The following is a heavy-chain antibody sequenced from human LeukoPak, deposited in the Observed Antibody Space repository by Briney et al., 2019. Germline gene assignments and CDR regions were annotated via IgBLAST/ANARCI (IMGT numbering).Heavy chain of an antibody. V-gene: IGHV4-38-2*02. CDR2: IYHSGST. CDR1: GYSISSGYY. Sequence: SETLSLTCTVSGYSISSGYYWGWIRQPPGKGLEWIGSIYHSGSTYYNPSLKSRVTISVDTSKNQFSLKLSSVTAADTAVYYCARELANYFDYWGQGTLVTVSS. CDR3: ARELANYFDY. J-gene: IGHJ4*02.